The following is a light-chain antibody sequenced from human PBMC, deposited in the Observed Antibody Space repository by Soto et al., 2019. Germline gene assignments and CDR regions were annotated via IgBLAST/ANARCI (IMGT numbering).Light chain of an antibody. J-gene: IGKJ5*01. Sequence: EIVLKQSPGTLSLSPGERATLSCRASQSVSSSYLAWYQQKPSQAPRLLIYGASSRATGIPNRFSGSGSGTDFTLTISKLEPEDFAVYYCQQYGSSPFTVGQGTRREIK. V-gene: IGKV3-20*01. CDR2: GAS. CDR1: QSVSSSY. CDR3: QQYGSSPFT.